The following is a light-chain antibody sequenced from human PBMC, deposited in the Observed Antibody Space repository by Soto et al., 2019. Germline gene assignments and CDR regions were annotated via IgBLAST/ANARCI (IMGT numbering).Light chain of an antibody. V-gene: IGLV2-8*01. J-gene: IGLJ1*01. CDR2: EVN. Sequence: SVLTQPASLSGSPGQSITLSCPGTSSDVGAYNYVSWYQQHPGKAPKLMIYEVNKRPSGVPDLFSGSKSGNTASLTVSGLQAEDEADYYCSSYAGSSNVFGTGNKVTVL. CDR1: SSDVGAYNY. CDR3: SSYAGSSNV.